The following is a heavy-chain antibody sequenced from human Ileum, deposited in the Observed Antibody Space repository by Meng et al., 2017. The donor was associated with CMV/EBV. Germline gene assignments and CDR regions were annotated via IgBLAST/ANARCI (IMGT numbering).Heavy chain of an antibody. Sequence: VSCKSSGYTFTSYYIHWVRQAPGQGLEWIGIINPSGGSTTYAQRFQGRVTMTRDTSTSTVYMDLSSLTSEDTALYYCAREMASTYFFDYWGQGTLVTV. D-gene: IGHD5-24*01. CDR2: INPSGGST. V-gene: IGHV1-46*01. CDR3: AREMASTYFFDY. CDR1: GYTFTSYY. J-gene: IGHJ4*02.